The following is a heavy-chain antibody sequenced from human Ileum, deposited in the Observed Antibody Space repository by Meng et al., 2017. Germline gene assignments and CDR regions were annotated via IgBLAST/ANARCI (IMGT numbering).Heavy chain of an antibody. J-gene: IGHJ4*02. Sequence: QVHLGQSGAEVKKPGASVKVSCKASGYTFTTYGISWVRQAPGQGLEWMGWMNTDKGNTNYAQKFQGRVTMTRDTSTSTAYMELRSLRSDDTAAYYCAREGAYNGGDYWGQGTLVTVYS. CDR3: AREGAYNGGDY. CDR2: MNTDKGNT. D-gene: IGHD1-1*01. CDR1: GYTFTTYG. V-gene: IGHV1-18*01.